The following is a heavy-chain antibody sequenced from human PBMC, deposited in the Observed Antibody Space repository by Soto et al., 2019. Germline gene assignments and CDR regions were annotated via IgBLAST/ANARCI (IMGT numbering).Heavy chain of an antibody. CDR2: ISAYNGNT. V-gene: IGHV1-18*01. CDR1: GYTFTNFG. Sequence: ASVKVSCKASGYTFTNFGISWVRQAPGQGLEWMGWISAYNGNTNYAQKFQGRVTMTTDTSTSTAYMEVRSLRFDDTAVYYCARGGYSRESMCYWGQGTLVTVSS. CDR3: ARGGYSRESMCY. J-gene: IGHJ4*02. D-gene: IGHD6-13*01.